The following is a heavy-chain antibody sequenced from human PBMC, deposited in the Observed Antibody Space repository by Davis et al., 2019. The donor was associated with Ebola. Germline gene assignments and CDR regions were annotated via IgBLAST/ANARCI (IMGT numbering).Heavy chain of an antibody. CDR3: ARVNPTYYYGSGSYRGYYYYMDV. CDR2: IYYSGST. V-gene: IGHV4-59*01. D-gene: IGHD3-10*01. J-gene: IGHJ6*03. CDR1: GDSMNSYY. Sequence: SETLSLTCTISGDSMNSYYWSWIRQPPGKGLEWIGHIYYSGSTNYNPSLRSRVTISVDTSKNQFSLNLSSVTAADTAVYYCARVNPTYYYGSGSYRGYYYYMDVWGKGTTVTVSS.